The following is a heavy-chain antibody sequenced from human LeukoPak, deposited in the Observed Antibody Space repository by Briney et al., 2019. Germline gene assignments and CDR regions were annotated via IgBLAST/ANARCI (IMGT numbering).Heavy chain of an antibody. CDR2: IYTSGST. Sequence: PSETLSLTCTVSGGSISSYYWSWIRQPAGEGLEWIGRIYTSGSTNYNPSLKSRVTMSVDTSKNQFSLKLSSVTAADTAVYYCESSSSSWRHWYFDLWGRGTLVTVSS. V-gene: IGHV4-4*07. CDR3: ESSSSSWRHWYFDL. CDR1: GGSISSYY. J-gene: IGHJ2*01. D-gene: IGHD6-13*01.